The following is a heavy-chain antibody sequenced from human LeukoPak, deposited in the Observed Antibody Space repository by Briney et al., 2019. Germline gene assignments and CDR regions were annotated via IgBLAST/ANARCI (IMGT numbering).Heavy chain of an antibody. D-gene: IGHD3-10*01. Sequence: PGGSLRLSCAASGFTFPTYAMTWVRQAPGKGLEWVSGISGSGGGPYYADSVKGRFTISRDNSKNTLFLQMNSLRADDTAVYYCARDRDGTGNYPLDYWGQGTLVTVSS. CDR2: ISGSGGGP. CDR3: ARDRDGTGNYPLDY. J-gene: IGHJ4*02. CDR1: GFTFPTYA. V-gene: IGHV3-23*01.